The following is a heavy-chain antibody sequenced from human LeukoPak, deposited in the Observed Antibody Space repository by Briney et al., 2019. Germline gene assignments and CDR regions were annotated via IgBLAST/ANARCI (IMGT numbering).Heavy chain of an antibody. V-gene: IGHV6-1*01. Sequence: PSETLSLTCTVSGGSISSYYWNWIRQSPSRGLEWLGRTYYRSKWYYDYAVAVKSRISINPDTSKNQFSLQLSSVTPEDTAVYYCARDPVGGSTIFDYWGQGTLVTVSS. CDR3: ARDPVGGSTIFDY. CDR2: TYYRSKWYY. D-gene: IGHD1-26*01. CDR1: GGSISSYY. J-gene: IGHJ4*02.